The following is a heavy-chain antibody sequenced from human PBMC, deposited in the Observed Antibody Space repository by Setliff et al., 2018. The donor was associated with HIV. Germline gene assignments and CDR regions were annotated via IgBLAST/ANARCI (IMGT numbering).Heavy chain of an antibody. Sequence: ASVKVSCKASGYTFSRYGFSWVRQAPGQGLEWLGWISGFNGKINYAENFQGRVTLTQDSSPSTDQLDLWSLTSDDTAVYYFARDLGGEHDYADPAYMDVWGKGTTVTVSS. CDR1: GYTFSRYG. CDR2: ISGFNGKI. J-gene: IGHJ6*03. V-gene: IGHV1-18*01. D-gene: IGHD4-17*01. CDR3: ARDLGGEHDYADPAYMDV.